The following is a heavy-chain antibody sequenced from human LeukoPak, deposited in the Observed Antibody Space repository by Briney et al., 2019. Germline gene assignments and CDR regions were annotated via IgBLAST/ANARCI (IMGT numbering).Heavy chain of an antibody. Sequence: GGSLRLSCAASGFTFSSYGMHWVRQAPGKGLEWVSFIRYDGSNKYYADSVKGRFTISRDNSKNTLYLQMNSLRAEDTAVYYCAKDGVQGIVHKPNHYYMDVWGKGTTVTVSS. CDR3: AKDGVQGIVHKPNHYYMDV. D-gene: IGHD2-8*01. V-gene: IGHV3-30*02. CDR2: IRYDGSNK. CDR1: GFTFSSYG. J-gene: IGHJ6*03.